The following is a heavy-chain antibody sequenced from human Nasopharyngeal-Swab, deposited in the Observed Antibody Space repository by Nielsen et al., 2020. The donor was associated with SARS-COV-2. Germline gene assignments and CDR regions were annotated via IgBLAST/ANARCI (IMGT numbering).Heavy chain of an antibody. CDR3: ARSRLPGVFSVTASWYFDL. D-gene: IGHD2-21*02. Sequence: WIRQPPGKGLEWVSVIYSGGSRHYADSVKGRFTISRDNSKNALYLQMNSLRAEDTAVYYCARSRLPGVFSVTASWYFDLWGRGTLVIVSS. CDR2: IYSGGSR. V-gene: IGHV3-53*01. J-gene: IGHJ2*01.